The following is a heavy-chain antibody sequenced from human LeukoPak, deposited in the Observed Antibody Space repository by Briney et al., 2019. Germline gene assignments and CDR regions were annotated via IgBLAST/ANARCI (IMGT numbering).Heavy chain of an antibody. CDR3: ARLDDFWSGYSC. CDR2: INHSGST. Sequence: PSETLSLTCAVYGGSFSGYYWSWIRQPPGKGLEWIGEINHSGSTNYNPSLKSRVTISVDTSKNQFSLKLSSVTAADTAVYYCARLDDFWSGYSCWGQGTLVTVSS. CDR1: GGSFSGYY. J-gene: IGHJ4*02. D-gene: IGHD3-3*01. V-gene: IGHV4-34*01.